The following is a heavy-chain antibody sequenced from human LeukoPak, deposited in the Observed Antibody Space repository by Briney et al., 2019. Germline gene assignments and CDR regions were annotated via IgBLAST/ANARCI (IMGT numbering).Heavy chain of an antibody. CDR3: ARDSPADYSNYVAY. V-gene: IGHV1-2*02. CDR2: INPNSGGT. J-gene: IGHJ4*02. Sequence: ASVKVSCKASGYTFTGYYMRWVRQAPGQGLEWMGWINPNSGGTNYAQKFQGRVTMTRDTSISTAYMELSRLRSDDTAVYYCARDSPADYSNYVAYWGQGTLVTVSS. CDR1: GYTFTGYY. D-gene: IGHD4-11*01.